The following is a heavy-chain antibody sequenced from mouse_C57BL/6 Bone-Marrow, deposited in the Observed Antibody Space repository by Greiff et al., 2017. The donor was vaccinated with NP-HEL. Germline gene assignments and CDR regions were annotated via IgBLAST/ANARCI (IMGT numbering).Heavy chain of an antibody. J-gene: IGHJ2*01. CDR1: GYTFTSYW. V-gene: IGHV1-53*01. D-gene: IGHD2-5*01. CDR3: ASESNYVDYFDY. CDR2: INPSNGGT. Sequence: QVQLQQPGTELVKPGASVKLSCKASGYTFTSYWMHWVKQRPGQGLEWIGNINPSNGGTNYNETFKSKATLTVDKSSSTASMQLSSLTSEDSAVYYCASESNYVDYFDYWGQGTTLTVSA.